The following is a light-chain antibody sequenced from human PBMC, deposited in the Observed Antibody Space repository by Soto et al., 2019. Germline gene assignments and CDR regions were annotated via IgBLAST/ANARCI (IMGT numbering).Light chain of an antibody. CDR1: QNIGSN. Sequence: EVVMTQSPATLSASPGERVILSCRASQNIGSNLAWYQQRPCQAPRLLMYGASTRATETPARFSGSGSATDFTLTISSLQSEDFAVYYCQQYKNWPPYTFGQGTKVDIK. CDR2: GAS. V-gene: IGKV3-15*01. J-gene: IGKJ2*01. CDR3: QQYKNWPPYT.